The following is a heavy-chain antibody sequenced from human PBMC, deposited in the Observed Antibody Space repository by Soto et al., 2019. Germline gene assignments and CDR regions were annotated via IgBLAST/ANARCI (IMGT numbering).Heavy chain of an antibody. D-gene: IGHD1-26*01. Sequence: SVKVSCKASGYTFTGYYMHWVRQAPGQGLEWMGWINPNSGGTNYAQKFQGRVIMTRDTSISTAYMELSRLRSDDTAVYYCARVRVEVGATPPYLRNNWLDPWRQGPLVTVSS. V-gene: IGHV1-2*02. CDR3: ARVRVEVGATPPYLRNNWLDP. CDR2: INPNSGGT. CDR1: GYTFTGYY. J-gene: IGHJ5*02.